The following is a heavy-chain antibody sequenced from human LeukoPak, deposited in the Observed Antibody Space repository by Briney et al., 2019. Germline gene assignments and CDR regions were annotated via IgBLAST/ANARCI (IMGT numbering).Heavy chain of an antibody. Sequence: ASVKVSCKASGYTFKNYDINWVRQATGQGLEWMGWMNPNSGNAGFAQKFQDRVSMTRDTSINTAYMELTSLRSGDTAVYYCARATPGGLHGYSFDYWGQGTVVTVYS. CDR1: GYTFKNYD. J-gene: IGHJ4*02. V-gene: IGHV1-8*02. CDR3: ARATPGGLHGYSFDY. D-gene: IGHD5-24*01. CDR2: MNPNSGNA.